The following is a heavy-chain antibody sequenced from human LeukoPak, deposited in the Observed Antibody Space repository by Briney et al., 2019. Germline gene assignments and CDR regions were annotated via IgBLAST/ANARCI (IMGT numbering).Heavy chain of an antibody. D-gene: IGHD4-11*01. V-gene: IGHV3-23*01. Sequence: GGSLRLSCAASGFTFSSNDMSWVRQAPGKGLEWVSGISGTDGSRSYADPVKGRFTISRDNSKNTLFLQMSSLRAEDTAVYYCAKKYSNSWPAFDYWGQGTLVTVSS. CDR1: GFTFSSND. CDR2: ISGTDGSR. CDR3: AKKYSNSWPAFDY. J-gene: IGHJ4*02.